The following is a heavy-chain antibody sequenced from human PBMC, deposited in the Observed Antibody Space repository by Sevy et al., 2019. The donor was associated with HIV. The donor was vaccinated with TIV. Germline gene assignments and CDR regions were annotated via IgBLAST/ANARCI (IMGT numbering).Heavy chain of an antibody. CDR2: IYYSGKT. CDR1: GGSISSGGYY. J-gene: IGHJ5*02. CDR3: TRSLTRISGIPNWFDL. D-gene: IGHD3-3*01. V-gene: IGHV4-31*11. Sequence: SETLSLTCAVSGGSISSGGYYWSWIRQRPGKGLEWMGYIYYSGKTYYNPSLTSLKSRITISLDTSENQFSLKLSSVTAADTAVYFCTRSLTRISGIPNWFDLWGQGTLVTVSS.